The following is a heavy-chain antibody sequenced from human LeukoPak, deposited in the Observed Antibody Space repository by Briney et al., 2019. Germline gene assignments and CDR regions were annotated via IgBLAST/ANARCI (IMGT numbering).Heavy chain of an antibody. Sequence: SVKVSCKASGGTFSSYAISWARQAPGQGLEWMGGIIPIFGTANYAQKFQGRVTITADESTSTAYMELSSLRSEDTAVYYCARVLCSGGSCYYYYYYMDVWGKGTTVTVSS. CDR1: GGTFSSYA. CDR2: IIPIFGTA. CDR3: ARVLCSGGSCYYYYYYMDV. V-gene: IGHV1-69*13. J-gene: IGHJ6*03. D-gene: IGHD2-15*01.